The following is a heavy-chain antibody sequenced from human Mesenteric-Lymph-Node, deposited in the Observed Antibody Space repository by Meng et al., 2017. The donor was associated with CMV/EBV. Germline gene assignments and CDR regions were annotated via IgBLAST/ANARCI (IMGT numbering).Heavy chain of an antibody. D-gene: IGHD3-10*01. Sequence: GESLKISCAASGFTFSSYAMHWVRQAPGKGLEWVAVISYDGSNKYYADSVKGRFTISRDNSKNTLYLQMNSLRAEDTAVYYCARETYGSGGNLYFYYGMDVWGQGTTVTVSS. CDR1: GFTFSSYA. CDR3: ARETYGSGGNLYFYYGMDV. CDR2: ISYDGSNK. V-gene: IGHV3-30-3*01. J-gene: IGHJ6*02.